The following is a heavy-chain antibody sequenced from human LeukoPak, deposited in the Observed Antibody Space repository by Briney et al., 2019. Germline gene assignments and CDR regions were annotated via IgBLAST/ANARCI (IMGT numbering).Heavy chain of an antibody. Sequence: SVKVSCKAFGGTFSSYAISWVRQAPGQGLEWMGRIIPIFGIANYAQKFQGRVTITADKSTSTAYMELSSLRSEDTAVYYCARDGLGNYGMDVWGQGTTVTVSS. J-gene: IGHJ6*02. CDR3: ARDGLGNYGMDV. D-gene: IGHD7-27*01. CDR2: IIPIFGIA. V-gene: IGHV1-69*04. CDR1: GGTFSSYA.